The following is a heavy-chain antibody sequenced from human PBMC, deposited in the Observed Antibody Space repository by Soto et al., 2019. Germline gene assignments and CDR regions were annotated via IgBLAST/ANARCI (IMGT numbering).Heavy chain of an antibody. D-gene: IGHD2-15*01. Sequence: SETLSLTCTVSGGSISSYYWSWIRQPPGKGLEWIGYIYYSGSTNYNPSLKSRVTISVDTSKNQFSLKLSSVTAADTAVYYCARATGYCSGGSCYGPLGYYYYMDVWGKGTTVTVSS. J-gene: IGHJ6*03. CDR1: GGSISSYY. CDR2: IYYSGST. CDR3: ARATGYCSGGSCYGPLGYYYYMDV. V-gene: IGHV4-59*01.